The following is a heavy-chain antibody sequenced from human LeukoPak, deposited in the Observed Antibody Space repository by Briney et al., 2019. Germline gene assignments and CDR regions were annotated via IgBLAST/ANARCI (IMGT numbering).Heavy chain of an antibody. V-gene: IGHV3-21*01. CDR2: ISGTSTYI. CDR3: ARASLSEIIAAEAFFDS. J-gene: IGHJ4*02. Sequence: PGGSLRLSCAASGFTFSDYWMSWVRQAPGKGLEWVSSISGTSTYIYFANSLKGRFSISRDNAKNSLYLQMNSLRAEDTAVYFCARASLSEIIAAEAFFDSWGQGTLVTVSS. D-gene: IGHD6-13*01. CDR1: GFTFSDYW.